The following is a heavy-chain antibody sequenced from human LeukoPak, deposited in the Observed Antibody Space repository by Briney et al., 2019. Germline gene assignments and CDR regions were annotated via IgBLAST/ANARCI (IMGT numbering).Heavy chain of an antibody. V-gene: IGHV3-20*04. CDR1: GFTFDDYG. CDR3: ARNPAVNYNIPLETWSAP. Sequence: GGSLRLSCAASGFTFDDYGMSWVRQAPGKGLEWVSGNWNGGSTGYADSVKGRFTISRDNAKNSLYLQMNSLRAEDTALYYCARNPAVNYNIPLETWSAPWGKGTLVT. D-gene: IGHD3-9*01. J-gene: IGHJ5*02. CDR2: NWNGGST.